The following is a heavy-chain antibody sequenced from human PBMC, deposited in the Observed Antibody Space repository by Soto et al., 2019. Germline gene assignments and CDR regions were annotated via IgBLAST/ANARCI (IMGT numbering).Heavy chain of an antibody. CDR1: GGSVNGYY. V-gene: IGHV4-34*01. D-gene: IGHD3-3*01. CDR3: ATRITVFGLLIPPFDP. CDR2: INHTGGT. J-gene: IGHJ5*02. Sequence: SETLSLTXAVYGGSVNGYYWNWIRRPPGKGLEWIGEINHTGGTHYNPSLKSRVTMSVDTSKNQFSLRLSSVTAADTAIYYCATRITVFGLLIPPFDPWGQGTQVTVSS.